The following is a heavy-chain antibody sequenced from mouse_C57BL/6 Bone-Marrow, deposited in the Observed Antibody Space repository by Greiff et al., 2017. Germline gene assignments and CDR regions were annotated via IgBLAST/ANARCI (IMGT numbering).Heavy chain of an antibody. CDR1: GYTFTSYW. CDR2: IHPNSGST. V-gene: IGHV1-64*01. D-gene: IGHD3-1*01. CDR3: ARMGFAWFAY. J-gene: IGHJ3*01. Sequence: QVQLQQPGAELVKPGASVTLSCKASGYTFTSYWMHWVKQRPGQGLEWIGMIHPNSGSTNYNEKFKSKATLTVDKSSSTAYMQLSRLTSEDSAVYYCARMGFAWFAYWGQGTLVTVSA.